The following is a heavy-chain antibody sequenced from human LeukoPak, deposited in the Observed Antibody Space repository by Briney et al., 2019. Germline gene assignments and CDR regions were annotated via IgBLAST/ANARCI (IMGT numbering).Heavy chain of an antibody. CDR3: AREGPRGGATVVTRYSSWYFDL. V-gene: IGHV3-64*01. Sequence: GGSLRLSCAASGFTFSNYAMHWVRQAPGKGLEYVSAISGNGVSTYYANSVKGRLTISRDNSKNTLYLQMNSLRAEDTAVYYCAREGPRGGATVVTRYSSWYFDLWGRGTLVTVSS. CDR2: ISGNGVST. D-gene: IGHD4-23*01. CDR1: GFTFSNYA. J-gene: IGHJ2*01.